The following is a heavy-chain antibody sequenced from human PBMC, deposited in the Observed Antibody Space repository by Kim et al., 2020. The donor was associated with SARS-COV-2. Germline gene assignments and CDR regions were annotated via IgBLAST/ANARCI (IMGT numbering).Heavy chain of an antibody. V-gene: IGHV3-15*01. Sequence: GGSLRLSCAASGFTFSNAWMSWVRQAPGKGLEWVGRIKSKTDGGTTDYAAPVKGRFTISRDDSKNTLYLQMNSLKTEDTAVYYCTSFLPDRYMGATGFDAFDIWGQGTMVTVSS. CDR1: GFTFSNAW. CDR2: IKSKTDGGTT. D-gene: IGHD1-26*01. CDR3: TSFLPDRYMGATGFDAFDI. J-gene: IGHJ3*02.